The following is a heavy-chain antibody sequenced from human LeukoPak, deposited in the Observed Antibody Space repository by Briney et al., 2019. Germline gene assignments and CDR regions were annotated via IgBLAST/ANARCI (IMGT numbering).Heavy chain of an antibody. J-gene: IGHJ4*02. CDR3: ARTPSGYGRDYFDY. CDR1: GFTVSSNY. Sequence: GGSLRLSCAASGFTVSSNYMSWVRQAPGKGLEWVSVIYSGGSTYYADSVKGRFTISRDNSKNTLYLQMNSLRAEDTAVYYCARTPSGYGRDYFDYWGQGTLVTVSS. V-gene: IGHV3-66*01. CDR2: IYSGGST. D-gene: IGHD5-12*01.